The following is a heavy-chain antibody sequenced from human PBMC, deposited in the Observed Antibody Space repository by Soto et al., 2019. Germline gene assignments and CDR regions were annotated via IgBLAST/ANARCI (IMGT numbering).Heavy chain of an antibody. V-gene: IGHV5-10-1*01. D-gene: IGHD3-10*01. CDR1: GYSFTSYW. J-gene: IGHJ4*02. CDR2: IDPSDSYT. Sequence: PGESLKISCKGSGYSFTSYWISWVRQMPGKGLEWMGRIDPSDSYTNYSPSFQGHVPISADKSISTAYLQWSSLKASDTAMYYCARRPGSGILTMTPFDYWGPGTLVTVSS. CDR3: ARRPGSGILTMTPFDY.